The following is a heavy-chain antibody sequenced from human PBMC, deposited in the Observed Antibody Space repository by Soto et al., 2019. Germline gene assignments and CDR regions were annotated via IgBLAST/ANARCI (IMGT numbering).Heavy chain of an antibody. D-gene: IGHD1-26*01. CDR1: GGSISSSSSY. Sequence: TSETLSLTCTVSGGSISSSSSYWGWIRQPPGKGLEWVGSIYYLGNTYYNPSLGGRVTISVDPSKNQFSLKLNSVTAADTAVYYCARLSLVGACYYFDYWGQGTLVTVSS. J-gene: IGHJ4*02. CDR2: IYYLGNT. V-gene: IGHV4-39*01. CDR3: ARLSLVGACYYFDY.